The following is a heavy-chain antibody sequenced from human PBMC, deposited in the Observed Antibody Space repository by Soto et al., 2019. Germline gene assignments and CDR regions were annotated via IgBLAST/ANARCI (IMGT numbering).Heavy chain of an antibody. CDR2: ISSSSSYI. CDR1: GFTFSTYS. V-gene: IGHV3-21*01. Sequence: EVQLVESGGGLVKPGGSLRLSCAASGFTFSTYSMNWVRQAPGKGLEWVSSISSSSSYIYYADSVKGRFTISRDNAKNSLYIQMNSLRAEDTAVYYCARPEYYYDTRGWYYWGQGTLVTVSS. D-gene: IGHD3-22*01. CDR3: ARPEYYYDTRGWYY. J-gene: IGHJ4*02.